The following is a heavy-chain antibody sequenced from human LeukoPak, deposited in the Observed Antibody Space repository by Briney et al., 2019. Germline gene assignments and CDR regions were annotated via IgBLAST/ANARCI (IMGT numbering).Heavy chain of an antibody. V-gene: IGHV1-69*06. CDR3: AKNQGFLEWNNWFDP. CDR1: GGTFSSYA. D-gene: IGHD3-3*01. J-gene: IGHJ5*02. Sequence: ASVKVSCKASGGTFSSYAISWVRQAPGQGLEWMGGIIPIFGTANYAQKFQGRVTITADKSTSTAYMELSSLRSEDTAVYYCAKNQGFLEWNNWFDPWGQGTLVTVSS. CDR2: IIPIFGTA.